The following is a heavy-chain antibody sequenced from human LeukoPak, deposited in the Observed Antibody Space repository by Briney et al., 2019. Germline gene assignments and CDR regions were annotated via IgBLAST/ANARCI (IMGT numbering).Heavy chain of an antibody. V-gene: IGHV4-30-4*01. CDR3: ASDYGGNPEYFQH. Sequence: SETLSLTCTVSGGSISSGDYYWSWIRQPPGKGLEWIGYIYYSGSTYYNPSPKSRVTISVDTSKNQFSLKLSSVTAADTAVYYCASDYGGNPEYFQHWGQGTLVTVSS. CDR1: GGSISSGDYY. D-gene: IGHD4-23*01. CDR2: IYYSGST. J-gene: IGHJ1*01.